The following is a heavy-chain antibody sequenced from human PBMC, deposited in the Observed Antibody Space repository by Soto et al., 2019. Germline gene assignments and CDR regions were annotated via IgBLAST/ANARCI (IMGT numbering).Heavy chain of an antibody. CDR3: ARDNYDFWSGSYYYYYYGMDV. J-gene: IGHJ6*02. CDR2: INHSGST. Sequence: PSETLSLTXAVYGGSFSGYYWSWIRQPPGKGLEWIGEINHSGSTNYNPSLKSRVTISVDTSKNQFSLKLSSVTAADTAVYYCARDNYDFWSGSYYYYYYGMDVWGQGTTVTVSS. CDR1: GGSFSGYY. V-gene: IGHV4-34*01. D-gene: IGHD3-3*01.